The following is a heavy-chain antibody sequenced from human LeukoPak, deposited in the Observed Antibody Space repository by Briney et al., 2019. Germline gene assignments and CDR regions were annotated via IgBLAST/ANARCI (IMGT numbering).Heavy chain of an antibody. CDR2: IGDDVVST. Sequence: GGSLRLSCAASGFTFSSHAMSWVRQAPGKGLEWVSAIGDDVVSTYYAESVKGRFTISRDNSKNTLYLQMNSLRAEDTAVYYCAKDQGGSYSWFDPWGQGTLVTVSS. CDR1: GFTFSSHA. V-gene: IGHV3-23*01. J-gene: IGHJ5*02. D-gene: IGHD1-26*01. CDR3: AKDQGGSYSWFDP.